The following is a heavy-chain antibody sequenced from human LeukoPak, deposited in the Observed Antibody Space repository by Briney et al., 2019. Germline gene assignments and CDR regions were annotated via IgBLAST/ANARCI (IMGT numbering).Heavy chain of an antibody. CDR3: AREGRVSGYDFDC. J-gene: IGHJ4*02. CDR1: GFTFSSYA. V-gene: IGHV3-23*01. CDR2: ISGSGGST. D-gene: IGHD5-12*01. Sequence: GGSLRLYCAASGFTFSSYAMSWVRQAPGKGLEWVSAISGSGGSTYYADSVKGRFTISRDNSKNTLYLQMNSLRVEDTAVYYCAREGRVSGYDFDCWGQGTLVTVSS.